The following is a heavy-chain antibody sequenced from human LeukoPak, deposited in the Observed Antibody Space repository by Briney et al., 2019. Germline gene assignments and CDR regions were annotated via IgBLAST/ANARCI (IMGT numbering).Heavy chain of an antibody. V-gene: IGHV4-61*01. CDR2: IYYTGST. CDR3: TREGTLTGYYDDDFYYYGMDV. D-gene: IGHD3-9*01. J-gene: IGHJ6*04. CDR1: GGSVSSGRNY. Sequence: SETLSLTCSVSGGSVSSGRNYWGWIRLPPGKGLEWIGHIYYTGSTNYNPSLKNRATISVDMSKNQFSLKLTSVTAADTAVYYCTREGTLTGYYDDDFYYYGMDVWGKGTTVIVSS.